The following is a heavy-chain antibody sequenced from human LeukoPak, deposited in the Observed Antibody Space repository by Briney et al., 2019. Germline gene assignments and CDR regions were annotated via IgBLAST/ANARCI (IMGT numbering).Heavy chain of an antibody. CDR3: TTHHRIAAAGTDNFDY. CDR2: IKSKTDGGTT. V-gene: IGHV3-15*07. Sequence: GGSLRLSCAASGFTFSNAWMNWVRQAPGKGLEWVGRIKSKTDGGTTDYAAPVKGRFTISRDDSKNMLYLQMNSLKTEDTAVYYCTTHHRIAAAGTDNFDYWGQGTLVTVSS. D-gene: IGHD6-13*01. CDR1: GFTFSNAW. J-gene: IGHJ4*02.